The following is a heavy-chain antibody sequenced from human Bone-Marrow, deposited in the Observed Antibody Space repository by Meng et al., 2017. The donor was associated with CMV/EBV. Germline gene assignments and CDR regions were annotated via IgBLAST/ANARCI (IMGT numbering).Heavy chain of an antibody. CDR1: GFTFSGSA. V-gene: IGHV3-73*01. Sequence: GGSLRLSCAASGFTFSGSAMHWVRQASGKGLEWVGRIRSKANSYATAYAASVKGRFTISRDDSKNTAYLQMNSLKTEDTAVYYCTSGTSCSPARYYWYGMDVWGQGNTVTVSS. J-gene: IGHJ6*02. CDR3: TSGTSCSPARYYWYGMDV. D-gene: IGHD2-2*01. CDR2: IRSKANSYAT.